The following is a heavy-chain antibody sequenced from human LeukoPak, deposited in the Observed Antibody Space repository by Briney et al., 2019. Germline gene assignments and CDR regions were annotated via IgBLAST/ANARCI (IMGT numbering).Heavy chain of an antibody. CDR3: AKDRWYQLPHDAFDI. CDR2: IRYDGSNK. D-gene: IGHD2-2*01. V-gene: IGHV3-30*02. J-gene: IGHJ3*02. CDR1: GFTFSSYG. Sequence: GGSLRLSCAASGFTFSSYGMHWVRQAPGKGLEWVAFIRYDGSNKYYADSVKGRFTISRDNSKNTLYLQMNSLRAEDTAVYYCAKDRWYQLPHDAFDIWGQGTMVTVSS.